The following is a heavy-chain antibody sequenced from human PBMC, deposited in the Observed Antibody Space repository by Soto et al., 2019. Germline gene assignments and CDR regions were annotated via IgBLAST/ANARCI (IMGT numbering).Heavy chain of an antibody. J-gene: IGHJ6*01. V-gene: IGHV3-33*01. Sequence: PGGSLRLSCAASGFTFSSYGMHWVRQAPGKGLEWVAVIWYDGSNKYYADSVKGRFTISRDNSKNTLYLQMNSLRAEDTAVYYCARDGIAAAQYGMDVWGQGXTVXVYS. D-gene: IGHD6-13*01. CDR1: GFTFSSYG. CDR2: IWYDGSNK. CDR3: ARDGIAAAQYGMDV.